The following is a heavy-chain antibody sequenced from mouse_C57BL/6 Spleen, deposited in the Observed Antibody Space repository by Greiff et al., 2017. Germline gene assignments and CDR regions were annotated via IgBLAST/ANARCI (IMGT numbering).Heavy chain of an antibody. J-gene: IGHJ1*03. Sequence: EVQLVESGGGLVQPKGSLKLSCAASGFTFNTYAMHWVRQAPGKGLEWVARLRSKSSNYATYYADSVKDRFTISRDDSQSMLYLQMNNLKTEDTAMYYCVRALDYYGSSYGYFDVWGTGTTVTVSS. CDR2: LRSKSSNYAT. D-gene: IGHD1-1*01. CDR3: VRALDYYGSSYGYFDV. V-gene: IGHV10-3*01. CDR1: GFTFNTYA.